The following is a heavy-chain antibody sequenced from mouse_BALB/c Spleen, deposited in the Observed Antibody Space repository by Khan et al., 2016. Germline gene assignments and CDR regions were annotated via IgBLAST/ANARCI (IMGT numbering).Heavy chain of an antibody. J-gene: IGHJ4*01. CDR3: ARNGNYYYAMDY. CDR1: GFSLTGYG. D-gene: IGHD2-1*01. Sequence: QVQLKQSGPGLVAPSQSLSITCTVSGFSLTGYGVNWVRQPPGKGLEWLGMIWGDGSTDYNSALKSRLSISKDNSKSQVFLKMNSLQTDDTARYYCARNGNYYYAMDYWGQGTSDTVSS. CDR2: IWGDGST. V-gene: IGHV2-6-7*01.